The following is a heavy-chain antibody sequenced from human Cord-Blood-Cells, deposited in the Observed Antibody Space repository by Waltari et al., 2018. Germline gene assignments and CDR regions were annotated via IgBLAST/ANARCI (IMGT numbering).Heavy chain of an antibody. CDR1: GDSVSSNSAA. Sequence: QVQLQQSGPGLVKPSQTLSLTCAISGDSVSSNSAAWNWIRQSPSRGLEWLGRTYYRSKWYNDYAVSVKSRITINPDTSKNQFSLQLNSVPPEDTAVYYCARGGGGGRIAALPAFDIWGQGTMVTVSS. J-gene: IGHJ3*02. CDR3: ARGGGGGRIAALPAFDI. D-gene: IGHD6-6*01. V-gene: IGHV6-1*01. CDR2: TYYRSKWYN.